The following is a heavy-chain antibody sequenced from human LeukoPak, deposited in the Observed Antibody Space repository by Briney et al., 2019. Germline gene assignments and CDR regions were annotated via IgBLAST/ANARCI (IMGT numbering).Heavy chain of an antibody. V-gene: IGHV3-74*01. CDR2: IDSDGSIT. CDR3: AREYCSSTSCYDAFDI. CDR1: GFTFSNFW. J-gene: IGHJ3*02. D-gene: IGHD2-2*01. Sequence: GGSLRLSCAASGFTFSNFWMHWVRQAPGKGLVWVSRIDSDGSITDYADSVKGRFTISRDNAKNTLYLQMNSLRAEDTAVYYCAREYCSSTSCYDAFDIWGQGTMVTVSS.